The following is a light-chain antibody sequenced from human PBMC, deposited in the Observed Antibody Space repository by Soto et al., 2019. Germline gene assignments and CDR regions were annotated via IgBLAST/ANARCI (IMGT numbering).Light chain of an antibody. V-gene: IGLV2-23*01. CDR2: DTS. CDR1: SSDFGRYKF. Sequence: QSVLTQPASVSGSPGQSVTISCTGTSSDFGRYKFVSWYQHHPGTVPKVIIYDTSKRPSGFSDRFSGSKSGNTAYLTISGLQADDEADYYCFSFTSTNTHVFGSGTKLTVL. J-gene: IGLJ1*01. CDR3: FSFTSTNTHV.